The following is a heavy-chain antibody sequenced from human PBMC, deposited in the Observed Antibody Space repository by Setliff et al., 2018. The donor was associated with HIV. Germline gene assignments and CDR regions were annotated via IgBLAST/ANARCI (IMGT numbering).Heavy chain of an antibody. D-gene: IGHD2-2*01. J-gene: IGHJ3*01. Sequence: SETLSLTCTVSGGSVGSSSYYWAWIRQPPGKGLEWIGSIYYTGNTKYNPSLESRVTFSIDTPENQFSLRLASVTAADTAIYYCARDDSIVLVPAIMRGDGFDFWGQGRMVTVSS. V-gene: IGHV4-39*07. CDR3: ARDDSIVLVPAIMRGDGFDF. CDR2: IYYTGNT. CDR1: GGSVGSSSYY.